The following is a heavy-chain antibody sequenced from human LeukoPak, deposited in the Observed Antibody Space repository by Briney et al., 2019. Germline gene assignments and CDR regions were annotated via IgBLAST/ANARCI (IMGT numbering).Heavy chain of an antibody. J-gene: IGHJ4*02. V-gene: IGHV3-30*02. CDR3: YTDIVTVPAPDY. D-gene: IGHD2-2*01. CDR2: ITYDRGDT. CDR1: GFTFNTYG. Sequence: GGSLRLSCTASGFTFNTYGMHWVRQPPGKGLEWVAFITYDRGDTYYADSVKGRFTISRDSSKTTLYLQMNSLRAEDTAVYYCYTDIVTVPAPDYWGQGALVTVSS.